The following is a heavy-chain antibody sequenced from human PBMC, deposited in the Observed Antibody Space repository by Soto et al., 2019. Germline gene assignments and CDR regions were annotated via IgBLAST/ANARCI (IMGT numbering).Heavy chain of an antibody. Sequence: ASVKVSCKASGYTFTSYYMNWVRQAPGQGLEWLGIINTSGGYTTYAQRFLGRVTMTTDTSTSTVHMEVRSLRSDDTAVYYCAREGVAPYYYYGMDIWGQGTPVTVSS. V-gene: IGHV1-46*01. CDR2: INTSGGYT. J-gene: IGHJ6*02. D-gene: IGHD5-12*01. CDR3: AREGVAPYYYYGMDI. CDR1: GYTFTSYY.